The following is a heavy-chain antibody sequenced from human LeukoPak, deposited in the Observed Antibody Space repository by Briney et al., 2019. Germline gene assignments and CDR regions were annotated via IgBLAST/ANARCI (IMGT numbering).Heavy chain of an antibody. D-gene: IGHD3-10*01. CDR3: ARDLWIGELSLFDY. V-gene: IGHV3-48*03. J-gene: IGHJ4*02. Sequence: GGSLRLSCAASGFTFSSYEMNWVRQAPGKGLEWVSYISSSGDTLYYADSVKGRFTISRDNAKNSLYLQMNSLKAEDTAFYYCARDLWIGELSLFDYWGQGTLVTVSS. CDR1: GFTFSSYE. CDR2: ISSSGDTL.